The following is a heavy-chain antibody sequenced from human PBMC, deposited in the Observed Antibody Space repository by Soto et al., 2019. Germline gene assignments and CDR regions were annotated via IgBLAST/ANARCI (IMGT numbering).Heavy chain of an antibody. V-gene: IGHV3-23*01. J-gene: IGHJ4*02. CDR1: GFTFSNYA. D-gene: IGHD4-17*01. Sequence: EVQLLDSGGGLVQPGGSLRLSCAASGFTFSNYAMSWVRQAPGKGLEWVSGISGSGGSTYYADSVKGRFTISRDNSKNTLYLQMNSLRGEDTAIYHCANSDYGDFPSRFDYWGQGTLVTVSS. CDR3: ANSDYGDFPSRFDY. CDR2: ISGSGGST.